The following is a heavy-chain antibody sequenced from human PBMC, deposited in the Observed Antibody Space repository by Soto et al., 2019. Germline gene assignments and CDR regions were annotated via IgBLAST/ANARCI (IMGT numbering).Heavy chain of an antibody. V-gene: IGHV4-59*01. CDR1: GASIRSYY. CDR3: ARDQNGSPHFDY. D-gene: IGHD1-26*01. CDR2: SYYSGST. J-gene: IGHJ4*02. Sequence: QVHLQESGPGLVKPSETLSLTCTVSGASIRSYYWSWIRQPPGKGLEWIGFSYYSGSTNYNPSLNSRVTISVDTSKNQFSLKLTSVNAADTAVYYCARDQNGSPHFDYWGQGILVTVSS.